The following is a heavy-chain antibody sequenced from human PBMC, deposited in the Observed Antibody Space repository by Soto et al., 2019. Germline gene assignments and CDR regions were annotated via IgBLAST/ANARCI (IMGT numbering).Heavy chain of an antibody. V-gene: IGHV1-69*13. CDR1: GGTFSSYA. D-gene: IGHD4-17*01. J-gene: IGHJ4*02. CDR2: IIPIFGTA. CDR3: ARDNTVITPGYFDY. Sequence: GASVKVSCKASGGTFSSYAISWVRQAPGQGLEWMGGIIPIFGTANYAQKFQGRVTITADESTSTAYMELSSLRSEDTAVYYCARDNTVITPGYFDYWGQGTLVTVSS.